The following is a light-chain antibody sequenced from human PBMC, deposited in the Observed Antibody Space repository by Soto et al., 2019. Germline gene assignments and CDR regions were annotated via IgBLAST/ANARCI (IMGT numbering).Light chain of an antibody. Sequence: EIVMTQSPATLSVSPGERATLSCRASQNVGIDLAWFQQKPGQAPRLLIYGTSIRATGIPARFSGSGSGTEFTLTISSLQPEDFATYYCQQANSFPLTFGGGTKVDIK. CDR3: QQANSFPLT. CDR2: GTS. J-gene: IGKJ4*01. CDR1: QNVGID. V-gene: IGKV3-15*01.